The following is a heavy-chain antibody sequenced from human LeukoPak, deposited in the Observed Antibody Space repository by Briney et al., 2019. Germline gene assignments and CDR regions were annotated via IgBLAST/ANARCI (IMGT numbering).Heavy chain of an antibody. CDR1: GFTFSSYS. J-gene: IGHJ6*02. D-gene: IGHD3-22*01. Sequence: PGGSLRLSCAASGFTFSSYSMTWVRQAPGKGLEWVSSISSSSSYIYYADSVKGRFTISRDNAKNSLCLQMNSLRAEDTAVYYCAREWFYGMDVWGQGTTVTVSS. V-gene: IGHV3-21*01. CDR2: ISSSSSYI. CDR3: AREWFYGMDV.